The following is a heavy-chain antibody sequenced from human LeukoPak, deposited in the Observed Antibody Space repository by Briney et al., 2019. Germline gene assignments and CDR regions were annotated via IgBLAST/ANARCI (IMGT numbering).Heavy chain of an antibody. D-gene: IGHD3-10*01. CDR3: ARDPPNMVYYYYYMDV. Sequence: GGTLRLSCAASGFTFSSYGMSWVRQAPGKGLEWVSSITSTSSYVFYADSVKGRFTISRDNAKNSLYLQMNSLRAEDTALYYCARDPPNMVYYYYYMDVWGKGTTVTVSS. CDR2: ITSTSSYV. J-gene: IGHJ6*03. CDR1: GFTFSSYG. V-gene: IGHV3-21*04.